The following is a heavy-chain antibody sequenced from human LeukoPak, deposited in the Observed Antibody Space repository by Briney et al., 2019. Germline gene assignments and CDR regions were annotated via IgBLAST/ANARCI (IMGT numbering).Heavy chain of an antibody. CDR3: ARFPGSAEYRHYYYMEV. CDR1: GYSISSGYY. Sequence: SETLSLTCTVSGYSISSGYYWGWIRQPPGKGLEWIGSIYHSGSTYYNPSLKSRVTISVDTSKNQFSLKLSSVTAADTAVYYCARFPGSAEYRHYYYMEVWGKGTTVTVSS. D-gene: IGHD2-15*01. V-gene: IGHV4-38-2*02. J-gene: IGHJ6*03. CDR2: IYHSGST.